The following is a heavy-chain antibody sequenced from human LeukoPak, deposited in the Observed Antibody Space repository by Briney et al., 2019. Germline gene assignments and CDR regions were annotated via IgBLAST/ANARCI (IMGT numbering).Heavy chain of an antibody. Sequence: GALGLSWASSGFTFNNYSIKLVRQAPRKGLELGSSISSSSSYIYYADSVKGRFTISRDNAKNSLYLQMNSLRVEDTAVYYCARRIVGPSSGGDYWGQGTPVTFSS. CDR3: ARRIVGPSSGGDY. J-gene: IGHJ4*02. D-gene: IGHD1-26*01. V-gene: IGHV3-21*01. CDR1: GFTFNNYS. CDR2: ISSSSSYI.